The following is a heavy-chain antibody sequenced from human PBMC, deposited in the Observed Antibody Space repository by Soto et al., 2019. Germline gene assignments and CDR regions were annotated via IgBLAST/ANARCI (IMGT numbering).Heavy chain of an antibody. V-gene: IGHV1-69*01. CDR1: GGTFSNYA. Sequence: QVQLVQSGAEVKKPGSSVKVSCKASGGTFSNYAINWVRQAPGQGLEWMGGIIPLFGTPNYVQKFQGRVTVTALQATSTAYMELRSLRSDDTAVYYCARGWETVVTTTPFAYWGQGTLVTVAS. D-gene: IGHD1-26*01. CDR2: IIPLFGTP. J-gene: IGHJ4*02. CDR3: ARGWETVVTTTPFAY.